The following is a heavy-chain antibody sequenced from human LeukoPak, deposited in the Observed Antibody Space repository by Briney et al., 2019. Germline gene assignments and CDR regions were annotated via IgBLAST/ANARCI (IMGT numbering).Heavy chain of an antibody. J-gene: IGHJ5*02. Sequence: GGSLRLSCAASGFTFSSYAMSWVRQAPGKGLEWVSAISGSGGSTYYADSVKGRFTISRDNSKNTLYLQMNSLRAEDTAVYYCAKDPDCSSTSCYHPWFDPWGQGTLVTVSS. CDR2: ISGSGGST. D-gene: IGHD2-2*01. CDR3: AKDPDCSSTSCYHPWFDP. V-gene: IGHV3-23*01. CDR1: GFTFSSYA.